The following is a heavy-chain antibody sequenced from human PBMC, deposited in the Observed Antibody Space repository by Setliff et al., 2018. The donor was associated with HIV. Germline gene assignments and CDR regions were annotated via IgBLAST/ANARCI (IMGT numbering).Heavy chain of an antibody. CDR2: IIPIFGTA. V-gene: IGHV1-69*05. D-gene: IGHD5-12*01. CDR3: ARGKTWLRFLDY. Sequence: SVKVSCKASGGTFSSYAISWVRQAPGQGLEWMGGIIPIFGTANYAQKFQGRVTVTMDTSTSTAYMELRSLKSDDTAVYYCARGKTWLRFLDYWGQGTLVTVSS. J-gene: IGHJ4*02. CDR1: GGTFSSYA.